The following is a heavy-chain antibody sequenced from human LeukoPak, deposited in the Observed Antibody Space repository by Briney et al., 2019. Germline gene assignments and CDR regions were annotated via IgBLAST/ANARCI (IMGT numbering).Heavy chain of an antibody. CDR1: GGSISSRSNN. CDR2: IYYSGST. J-gene: IGHJ4*02. D-gene: IGHD2/OR15-2a*01. Sequence: SETLSLTCTVSGGSISSRSNNWGWIRQPPGKGLEWIGSIYYSGSTYYNPSLKSRVTISVDMSKDQFSLKLSSVTAADTALYYCAGGAGGLYGYFEYWGQGTLVTVSS. V-gene: IGHV4-39*07. CDR3: AGGAGGLYGYFEY.